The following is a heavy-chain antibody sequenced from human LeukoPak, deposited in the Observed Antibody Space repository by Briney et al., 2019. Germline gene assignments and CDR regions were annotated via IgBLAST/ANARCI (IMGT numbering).Heavy chain of an antibody. CDR2: INTNTGNP. CDR3: ARKGVSSWYTQTRSPFDY. Sequence: GASVKVSCKASGYTFTSYAMNWVRQAPGQGLEWMGWINTNTGNPTYAQGFTGRFVFSLDTSVSTAYLQISSLKAEDTAVYYCARKGVSSWYTQTRSPFDYWGQGTLVTVSS. J-gene: IGHJ4*02. D-gene: IGHD6-13*01. CDR1: GYTFTSYA. V-gene: IGHV7-4-1*02.